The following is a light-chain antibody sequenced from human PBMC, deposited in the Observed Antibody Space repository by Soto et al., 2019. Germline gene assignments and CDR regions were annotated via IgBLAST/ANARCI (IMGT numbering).Light chain of an antibody. CDR2: GAS. CDR3: QQYGSSGT. Sequence: CTATLSLSTGKRFTLSFRASQSVRSNLAWYHQKPGQSPRLLIYGASTRATGIPDRFSGSGSGTDFTLTISRVETEDFAVYYCQQYGSSGTFGQGTKVDIK. CDR1: QSVRSN. V-gene: IGKV3-20*01. J-gene: IGKJ1*01.